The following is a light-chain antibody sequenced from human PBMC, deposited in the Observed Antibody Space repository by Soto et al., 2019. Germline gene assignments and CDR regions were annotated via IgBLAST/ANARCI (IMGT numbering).Light chain of an antibody. CDR3: CSYTSSSTRV. V-gene: IGLV2-14*01. Sequence: QSALTQPASVSGSPGQSITISCTGTSSDVGGYNYVSWYQQHPGKAPKHMIYEVSNRPSGVSNRFSGSKSGNTASLTISGLQAEDEAYYYSCSYTSSSTRVFGGGSKLTVL. J-gene: IGLJ3*02. CDR2: EVS. CDR1: SSDVGGYNY.